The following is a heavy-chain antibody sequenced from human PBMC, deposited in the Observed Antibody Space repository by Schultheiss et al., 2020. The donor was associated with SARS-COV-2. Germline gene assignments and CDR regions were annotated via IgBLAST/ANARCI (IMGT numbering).Heavy chain of an antibody. Sequence: GESLKISCAASGFTFSSYAMHWVRQAPGKGLEWVASIKEDGSEKDYVDAVKGRFTISRDNAKTSLLLQMNSLRAEDTAVYYCARVGGYWYFDLWGRGTLVTVSS. CDR1: GFTFSSYA. CDR3: ARVGGYWYFDL. CDR2: IKEDGSEK. J-gene: IGHJ2*01. D-gene: IGHD1-26*01. V-gene: IGHV3-7*01.